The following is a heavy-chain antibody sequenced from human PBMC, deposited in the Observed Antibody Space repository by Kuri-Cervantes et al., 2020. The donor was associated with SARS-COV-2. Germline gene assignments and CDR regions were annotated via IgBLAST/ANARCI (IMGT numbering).Heavy chain of an antibody. J-gene: IGHJ3*02. CDR2: INHSGST. D-gene: IGHD3-22*01. V-gene: IGHV4-34*01. CDR1: GGSFSGYY. Sequence: GSLRLSCAVYGGSFSGYYWSWIRQPPGKGLEWIGEINHSGSTNYNPSLESRVTISVDTSKNQFSLKLSSVTAADTAVYYCARARSITMIVVVIDAFDIWGQGTMVTVSS. CDR3: ARARSITMIVVVIDAFDI.